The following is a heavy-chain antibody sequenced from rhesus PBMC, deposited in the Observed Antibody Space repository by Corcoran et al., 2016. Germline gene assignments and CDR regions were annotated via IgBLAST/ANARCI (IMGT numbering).Heavy chain of an antibody. J-gene: IGHJ2*01. V-gene: IGHV4-80*01. Sequence: QVQLQESGPGLVKPSETLSLTCAVSGGSFSSYWWSWIRQPPGKGLAWVGEINGNSGITTYNPSLKSPVTVSKDASKNQFSLNLSSVTAADTAVYYCARGYSWNNVGWYFDLWGPGTPITISS. CDR3: ARGYSWNNVGWYFDL. D-gene: IGHD1-20*01. CDR1: GGSFSSYW. CDR2: INGNSGIT.